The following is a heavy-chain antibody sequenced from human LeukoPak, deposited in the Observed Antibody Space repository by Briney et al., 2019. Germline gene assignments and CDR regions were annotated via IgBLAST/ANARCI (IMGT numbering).Heavy chain of an antibody. CDR1: GFTFSSYA. D-gene: IGHD1-26*01. CDR3: VRRGSYYIDY. CDR2: ISYDGSNK. J-gene: IGHJ4*02. V-gene: IGHV3-30-3*01. Sequence: PGGSLRLSCAASGFTFSSYAMSWVRQAPGKGLEWVAVISYDGSNKYYADSVKGRFTISRDNSKNTLYLQMNSLRAEDTAVYYCVRRGSYYIDYWGQGTLVTVSS.